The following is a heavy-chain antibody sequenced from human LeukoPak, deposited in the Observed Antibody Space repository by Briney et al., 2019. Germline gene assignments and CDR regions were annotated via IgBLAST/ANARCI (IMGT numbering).Heavy chain of an antibody. CDR3: ARDGLRSGWSYFDY. D-gene: IGHD6-19*01. Sequence: GASVKVSCKASGYTFDNYGISWVRQAPGQGLEWMGWISGYNRNTKYAQRLQGRVIMTTDTSTSTVYMELRSLRSDDTAIYYCARDGLRSGWSYFDYWGQGTLVTVSS. CDR2: ISGYNRNT. CDR1: GYTFDNYG. J-gene: IGHJ4*02. V-gene: IGHV1-18*01.